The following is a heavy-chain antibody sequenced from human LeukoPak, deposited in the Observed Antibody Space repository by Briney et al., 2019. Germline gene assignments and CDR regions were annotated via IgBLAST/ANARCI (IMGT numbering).Heavy chain of an antibody. CDR1: GGSINSYY. D-gene: IGHD6-19*01. Sequence: SESLSLTCTVSGGSINSYYWSWIRQPPGKGLEWVGYMCYDGSPTYNPSLKSRVAISIYTSKKHFSLKLSSVPAADTAVYYCARSIVVAGFVSDYYYYAMDVWGQGTTVTVFS. V-gene: IGHV4-59*08. CDR3: ARSIVVAGFVSDYYYYAMDV. J-gene: IGHJ6*02. CDR2: MCYDGSP.